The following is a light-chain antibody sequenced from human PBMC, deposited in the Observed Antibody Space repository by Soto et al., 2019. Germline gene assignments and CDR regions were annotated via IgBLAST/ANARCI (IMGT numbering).Light chain of an antibody. V-gene: IGLV2-14*01. Sequence: QSVLPQPASVSGSPGQSITISCTGTSSDVGGYNFVSWYQQHPGRAPILVIYDVSNRPSGISNRFSGSKSGNTASLTISGXXSXXXADYYCSSYTSSLTYVFGTGTKVTV. CDR2: DVS. J-gene: IGLJ1*01. CDR1: SSDVGGYNF. CDR3: SSYTSSLTYV.